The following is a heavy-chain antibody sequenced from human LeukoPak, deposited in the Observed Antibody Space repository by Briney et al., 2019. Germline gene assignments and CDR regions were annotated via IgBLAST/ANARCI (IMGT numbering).Heavy chain of an antibody. CDR3: ARDCSSTSCPRGGYYGMDV. J-gene: IGHJ6*04. D-gene: IGHD2-2*01. V-gene: IGHV4-59*01. CDR2: IYYSGST. CDR1: GGSISSYY. Sequence: SETLSLTCTVSGGSISSYYWSWIRQPPGKGLEWIGYIYYSGSTNYNPSLKSRVTISVDTSKNQFSLKLSSVTAADTAVYYCARDCSSTSCPRGGYYGMDVWGKGTTVIVSS.